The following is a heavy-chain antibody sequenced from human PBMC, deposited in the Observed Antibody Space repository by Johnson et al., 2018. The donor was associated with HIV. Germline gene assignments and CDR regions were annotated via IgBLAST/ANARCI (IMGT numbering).Heavy chain of an antibody. D-gene: IGHD1-26*01. V-gene: IGHV3-23*04. J-gene: IGHJ3*02. CDR3: TAHYRNAFDI. CDR1: GFTFSSYA. Sequence: VQLVESGGGLIQPRGSLRLSCAASGFTFSSYAMSWVRQAPGKGLEWVSAISGSGGITYYAAPVKGRFTLSRDDSKNTLFLQMNSLKTEDTALYYCTAHYRNAFDIWGQGTMVTVSS. CDR2: ISGSGGIT.